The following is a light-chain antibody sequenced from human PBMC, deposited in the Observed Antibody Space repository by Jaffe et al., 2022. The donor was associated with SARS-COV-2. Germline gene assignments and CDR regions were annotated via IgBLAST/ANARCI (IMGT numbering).Light chain of an antibody. J-gene: IGKJ1*01. V-gene: IGKV2D-29*01. CDR3: MQNIQGWT. CDR2: EVS. CDR1: QSLLHSDGKTY. Sequence: DIVMTQTPLSLSVTPGQPASISCKSSQSLLHSDGKTYLYWYLQKPGQAPQLVIYEVSNRFSGVPDRLSGSGSGTDFTLKISRVEAEDVGVYYCMQNIQGWTFGQGTKVEIK.